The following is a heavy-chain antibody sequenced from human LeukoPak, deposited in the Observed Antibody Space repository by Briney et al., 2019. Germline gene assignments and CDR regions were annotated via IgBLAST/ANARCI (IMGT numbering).Heavy chain of an antibody. CDR2: IGGSGDNT. D-gene: IGHD1-1*01. J-gene: IGHJ3*02. Sequence: GGSLRLSCAASGFTFTNYAMSWVRQAPGKGLEWVSAIGGSGDNTYYADSVKGRFTISRDNSKNTLYLQMNSLRAEDTAMYYCARRVGYAFDIWGQGTMVTVSS. CDR3: ARRVGYAFDI. V-gene: IGHV3-23*01. CDR1: GFTFTNYA.